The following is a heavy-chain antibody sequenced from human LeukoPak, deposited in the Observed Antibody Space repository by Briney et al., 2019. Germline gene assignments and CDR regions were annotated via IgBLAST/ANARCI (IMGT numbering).Heavy chain of an antibody. J-gene: IGHJ4*02. CDR1: GFTVSSNY. V-gene: IGHV3-53*01. CDR3: ARDHQGSGAVAGTKSDY. CDR2: IYSGGST. Sequence: PGGSLRLSCAASGFTVSSNYMSWVRQAPGKGLEWVSVIYSGGSTYYADSVEGRFTISRDNPKNTLYLQMNSLRAEDTAVYYCARDHQGSGAVAGTKSDYWGQGTLVTVSS. D-gene: IGHD6-19*01.